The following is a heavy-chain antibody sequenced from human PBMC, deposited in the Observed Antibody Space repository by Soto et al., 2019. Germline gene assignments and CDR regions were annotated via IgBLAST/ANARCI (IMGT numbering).Heavy chain of an antibody. Sequence: QVQLQESGPGLVKPSQTLSLTCTVSGGSISGSDYYWSWIRQPPGKGLEWIGYIYSTGSTNYNPSRKSRVIISIDASKNQFFLNLSSVTAADTAVYYCARDPRGYFDDWGQGALVTVSS. D-gene: IGHD3-10*01. V-gene: IGHV4-30-4*01. CDR1: GGSISGSDYY. CDR2: IYSTGST. CDR3: ARDPRGYFDD. J-gene: IGHJ4*02.